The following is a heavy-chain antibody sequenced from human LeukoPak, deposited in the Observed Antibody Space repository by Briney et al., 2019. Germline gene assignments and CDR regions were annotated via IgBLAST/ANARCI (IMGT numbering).Heavy chain of an antibody. D-gene: IGHD5-18*01. Sequence: GGSLRLSCAASDSMSRRFNMNWVRQAPGQGLEWVSYISDDSSTIHYADSVKGRFTISRDNAENSLYLQMNSLRAEDTAVYYCARGGYNYGSVFDYWGQGTLVTVSS. CDR2: ISDDSSTI. CDR3: ARGGYNYGSVFDY. V-gene: IGHV3-48*01. CDR1: DSMSRRFN. J-gene: IGHJ4*02.